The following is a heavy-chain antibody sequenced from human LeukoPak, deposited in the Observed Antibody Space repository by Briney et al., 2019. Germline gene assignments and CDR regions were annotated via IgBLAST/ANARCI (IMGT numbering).Heavy chain of an antibody. CDR2: IRSKAYGGTT. Sequence: GGSLRLSCTASGFTFGDYAMSWFRQAPGKGLEWVGFIRSKAYGGTTEYAASVKGRFTISRDDSKSIAYLQMNSLKTEDTAVYYCTRDSANYYDSSGYVGFDYWGQGTLVTVSS. CDR1: GFTFGDYA. CDR3: TRDSANYYDSSGYVGFDY. V-gene: IGHV3-49*03. J-gene: IGHJ4*02. D-gene: IGHD3-22*01.